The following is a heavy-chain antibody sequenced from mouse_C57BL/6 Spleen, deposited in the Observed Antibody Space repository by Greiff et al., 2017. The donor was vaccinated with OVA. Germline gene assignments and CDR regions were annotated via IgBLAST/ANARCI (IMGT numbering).Heavy chain of an antibody. CDR1: GYTFTSYW. CDR2: IYPGNSDT. CDR3: TIAPTVVEDWYFDV. D-gene: IGHD1-1*01. J-gene: IGHJ1*03. V-gene: IGHV1-5*01. Sequence: EVQLKESGTVLARPGASVKMSCKTSGYTFTSYWMHWVKQRPGQGLEWIGAIYPGNSDTSYNQKFKGKAKLTAVTSASTAYMQLSSLTNGDSAVYCCTIAPTVVEDWYFDVWGTGTTVTVSS.